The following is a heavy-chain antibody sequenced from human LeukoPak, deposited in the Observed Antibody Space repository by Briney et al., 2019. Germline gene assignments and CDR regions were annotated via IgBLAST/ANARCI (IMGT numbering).Heavy chain of an antibody. CDR2: INPDGSVT. V-gene: IGHV3-74*01. D-gene: IGHD1-1*01. CDR1: GFSFSDKW. CDR3: ARDFLLESPGDDFDF. J-gene: IGHJ4*02. Sequence: GGSVRLFCAACGFSFSDKWMHWVRQVPGKGLMWVARINPDGSVTSCADSVKGRFTISKDNTKRSLYLEMNNLRVEDTALYYCARDFLLESPGDDFDFWGQGTLVTVSS.